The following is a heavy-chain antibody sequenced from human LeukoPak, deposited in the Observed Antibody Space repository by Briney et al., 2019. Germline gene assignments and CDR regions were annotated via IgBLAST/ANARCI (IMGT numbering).Heavy chain of an antibody. CDR1: GFTFRSHA. CDR2: IYENGGTT. V-gene: IGHV3-23*01. D-gene: IGHD2-15*01. J-gene: IGHJ6*02. CDR3: AKTLGIYYYYGMDV. Sequence: GGSLRLSCVGSGFTFRSHAMSWVRQAPEKGLEFVSGIYENGGTTYYADSVKGRFTISRDNSKNTLYLQMNSLRAEDTAVYYCAKTLGIYYYYGMDVWGQGTTVTVSS.